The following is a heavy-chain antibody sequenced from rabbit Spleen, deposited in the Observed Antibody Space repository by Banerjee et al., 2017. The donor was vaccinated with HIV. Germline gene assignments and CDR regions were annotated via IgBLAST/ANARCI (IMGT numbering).Heavy chain of an antibody. D-gene: IGHD1-1*01. CDR2: INTGSGST. V-gene: IGHV1S45*01. J-gene: IGHJ6*01. Sequence: EQLKETGGGLVQPGGSLTLSCKASGFDFSSGYDMCWVHQAPGKGLEWIGCINTGSGSTWYASWAKGRFTISKTSSTTVTLQATSLTVADTATYFCARDSSSSFSSYGMDLWGQGTLVTVS. CDR3: ARDSSSSFSSYGMDL. CDR1: GFDFSSGYD.